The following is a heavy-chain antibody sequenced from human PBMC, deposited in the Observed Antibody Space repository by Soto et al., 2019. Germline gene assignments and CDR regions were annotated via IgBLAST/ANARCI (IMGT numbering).Heavy chain of an antibody. Sequence: QVQLQESGPGLVKPSGTLSLTCAVSGGSFTSNNWWTWVRQPPGQGLEWIGEISRTGSTNYNPSLKSRVTISLVKSENQFSMKVTSLTAADTAVYYCASRDPGTSVDYWGQGTLVTVSS. CDR1: GGSFTSNNW. V-gene: IGHV4-4*02. CDR3: ASRDPGTSVDY. J-gene: IGHJ4*02. D-gene: IGHD1-7*01. CDR2: ISRTGST.